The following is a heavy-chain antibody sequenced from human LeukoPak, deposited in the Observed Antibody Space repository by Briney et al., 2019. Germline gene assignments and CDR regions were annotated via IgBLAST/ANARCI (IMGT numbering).Heavy chain of an antibody. J-gene: IGHJ4*02. D-gene: IGHD2-15*01. Sequence: FXFXSYAINWVRQAPGKGLEWVSGTSGSGGRTYYADSVKGRFTISRENSKNTLYLQMNSLRAEDTAVYYCAKSVVVVAATYFDYWGQGTLVTVSS. CDR3: AKSVVVVAATYFDY. V-gene: IGHV3-23*01. CDR1: FXFXSYA. CDR2: TSGSGGRT.